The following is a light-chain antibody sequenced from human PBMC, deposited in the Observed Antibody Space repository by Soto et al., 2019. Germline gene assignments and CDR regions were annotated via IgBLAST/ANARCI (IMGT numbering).Light chain of an antibody. CDR2: DVS. J-gene: IGLJ1*01. CDR3: SVYTRTSTYV. Sequence: QSALTQPPSVSGSPGQSVTISCSGTIDDVTAYYRVSWYQQTPGTAPKLMIYDVSNRPSGVPDRFSGSRCGNTASLTISGLQAEDECDYYCSVYTRTSTYVFGTVTKHTVL. V-gene: IGLV2-18*01. CDR1: IDDVTAYYR.